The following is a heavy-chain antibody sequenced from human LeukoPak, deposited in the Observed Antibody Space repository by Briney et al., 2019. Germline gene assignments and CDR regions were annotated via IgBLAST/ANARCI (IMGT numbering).Heavy chain of an antibody. J-gene: IGHJ4*02. V-gene: IGHV3-48*04. CDR2: ISSSSSTI. Sequence: GGSLRLSCAASGFTFRSYSMNWVRQAPGKGLEWVSYISSSSSTIYYADSVKGRFTISRDNAKNSLYLQMNSLRAEDTAVYYCARDTYDSGSYYFDYWGQGTLVTVSS. CDR3: ARDTYDSGSYYFDY. D-gene: IGHD3-10*01. CDR1: GFTFRSYS.